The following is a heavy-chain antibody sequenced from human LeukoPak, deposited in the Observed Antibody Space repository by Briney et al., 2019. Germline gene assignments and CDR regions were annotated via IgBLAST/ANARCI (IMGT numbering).Heavy chain of an antibody. V-gene: IGHV3-30*18. J-gene: IGHJ4*02. CDR3: AKSPSQATVTTVYRY. CDR1: GFTFSSYG. D-gene: IGHD4-11*01. CDR2: ISYDRSNK. Sequence: GSLRLSCAASGFTFSSYGMHWVRQAPGKGLEWVAVISYDRSNKYYADSVKGRFTISRDNSKNTPYLQMNSLRAEDTAVYYCAKSPSQATVTTVYRYWGQGTLVTVSS.